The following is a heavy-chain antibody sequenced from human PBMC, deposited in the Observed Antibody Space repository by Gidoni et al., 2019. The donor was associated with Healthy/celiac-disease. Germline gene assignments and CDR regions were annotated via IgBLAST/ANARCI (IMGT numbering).Heavy chain of an antibody. D-gene: IGHD3-9*01. CDR3: AKDAVLRYFDWSRYFDY. CDR2: ISGNSGSI. J-gene: IGHJ4*02. CDR1: GFTFDAYA. V-gene: IGHV3-9*01. Sequence: EVQLVESGGGLVQPGRSLRLSCAASGFTFDAYALHCVRPAPGKGLGWVSGISGNSGSIGYADSVKGRFTISRDNAKNSLYLQMNSLRAEDTALYYCAKDAVLRYFDWSRYFDYWGQGTLVTVSS.